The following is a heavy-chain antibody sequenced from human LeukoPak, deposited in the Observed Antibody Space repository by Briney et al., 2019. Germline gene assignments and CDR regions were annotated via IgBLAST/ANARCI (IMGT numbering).Heavy chain of an antibody. CDR3: ARGDWNDAFDY. V-gene: IGHV3-21*01. J-gene: IGHJ4*02. CDR2: ISSSSSYI. D-gene: IGHD1-1*01. CDR1: GSTFSSYS. Sequence: GGSLRLSCAASGSTFSSYSMNWVRQAPGKGLEWVSSISSSSSYIYYADSVKGRFTISRDNAKNSLYLQMNSLRAEDTAVYYCARGDWNDAFDYWGQGTLVTVSS.